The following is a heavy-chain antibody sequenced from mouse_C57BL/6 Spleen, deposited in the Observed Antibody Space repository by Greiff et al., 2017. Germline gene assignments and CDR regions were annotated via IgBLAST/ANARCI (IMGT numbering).Heavy chain of an antibody. J-gene: IGHJ4*01. Sequence: VQLQQSGAELVRPGTSVKVSCKASGYAFTNYLIEWVKQRPGQGLEWIGVINTGSGGTNYNEKFKGQAPLTADKSSSTAYLQLSSLTSEDSAVYFCARPSDGYYSYYSMDYWGQGTSVTVSS. CDR3: ARPSDGYYSYYSMDY. CDR1: GYAFTNYL. V-gene: IGHV1-54*01. CDR2: INTGSGGT. D-gene: IGHD2-3*01.